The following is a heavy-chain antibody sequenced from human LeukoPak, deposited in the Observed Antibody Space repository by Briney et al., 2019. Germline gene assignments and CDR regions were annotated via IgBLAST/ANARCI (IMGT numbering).Heavy chain of an antibody. CDR2: ITGSGDNT. CDR1: GFTFSSYV. D-gene: IGHD6-19*01. CDR3: AKRGPAGAGKSPDYFDY. Sequence: PGGSLRLSCAASGFTFSSYVMSWVRQAPGKGLEWVSAITGSGDNTYYADSVKGRFTISRDNSKNTLYLQMNSLRAEDTAVYYCAKRGPAGAGKSPDYFDYWGQGTLVTASS. J-gene: IGHJ4*02. V-gene: IGHV3-23*01.